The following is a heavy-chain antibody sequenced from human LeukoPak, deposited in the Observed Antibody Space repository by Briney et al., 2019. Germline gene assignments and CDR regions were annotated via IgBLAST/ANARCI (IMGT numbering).Heavy chain of an antibody. CDR1: GYTFTGYY. CDR3: ARGYYYDSSGYYGNGAFDI. Sequence: ASVKVSCKASGYTFTGYYMHWVRQAPGQGLEWMGWINPNSGGTNNAQKFQGRVTMTRDTSISTAYMELSRLRSDDTAVHYCARGYYYDSSGYYGNGAFDIWGQGTMVTVSS. CDR2: INPNSGGT. V-gene: IGHV1-2*02. D-gene: IGHD3-22*01. J-gene: IGHJ3*02.